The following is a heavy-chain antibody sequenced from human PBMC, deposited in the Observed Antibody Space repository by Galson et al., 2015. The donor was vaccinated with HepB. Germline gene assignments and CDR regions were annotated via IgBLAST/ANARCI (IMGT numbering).Heavy chain of an antibody. CDR1: GFTFSSYS. Sequence: SLRLSCAASGFTFSSYSMNWVRQAPGKRLEWVSYISYSSSTIYYANSVKGRFTISRDNAKNSLYLQMNSLRAEDTAVYYCARGGRIAVADTVDYWGQGTLVTVSS. CDR2: ISYSSSTI. V-gene: IGHV3-48*01. J-gene: IGHJ4*02. CDR3: ARGGRIAVADTVDY. D-gene: IGHD6-19*01.